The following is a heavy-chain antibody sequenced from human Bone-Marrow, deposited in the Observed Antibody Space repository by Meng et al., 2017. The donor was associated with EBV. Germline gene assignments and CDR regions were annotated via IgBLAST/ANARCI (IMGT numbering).Heavy chain of an antibody. CDR3: AKVGVYGDYGDYFDY. Sequence: QVELGESGGGLVHLGRSRRFAFAASGFTFSSSGMHWVCQAPGKGREWVAVISYDGSNKYYADSVKGRFTISRDNSKNTLYLQMNSLSAEDTAVYYCAKVGVYGDYGDYFDYWGQGTLVTVSS. V-gene: IGHV3-30*18. D-gene: IGHD4-17*01. CDR1: GFTFSSSG. CDR2: ISYDGSNK. J-gene: IGHJ4*02.